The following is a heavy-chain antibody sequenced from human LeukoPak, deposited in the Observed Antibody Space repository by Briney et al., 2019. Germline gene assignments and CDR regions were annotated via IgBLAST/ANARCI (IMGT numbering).Heavy chain of an antibody. J-gene: IGHJ4*02. D-gene: IGHD6-13*01. CDR1: GFTFSSYW. CDR2: IKQDGSEK. V-gene: IGHV3-7*03. Sequence: GGSLRLSCAASGFTFSSYWMSWVRQAPGKGLEWVANIKQDGSEKYYVDSVKGRFTISRDNAKNSLYLQMNSLRAEDTAVHYCAREGAAAVDYFDYWGQGTLVTVSS. CDR3: AREGAAAVDYFDY.